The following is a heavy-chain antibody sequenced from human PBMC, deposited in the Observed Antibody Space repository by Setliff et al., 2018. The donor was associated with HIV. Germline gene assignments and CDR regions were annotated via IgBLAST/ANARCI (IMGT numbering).Heavy chain of an antibody. Sequence: GESLKISCAGSGFNMAAYWIAWVRQMPGEGLEWMGIIYVGDSDVRYGPSFQGQVTISADNSISTAYLEWSSLKASDTGVYYCHSGYDTEEQSYFDYWGQGTLVTVSS. CDR2: IYVGDSDV. CDR3: HSGYDTEEQSYFDY. V-gene: IGHV5-51*01. D-gene: IGHD5-12*01. CDR1: GFNMAAYW. J-gene: IGHJ4*02.